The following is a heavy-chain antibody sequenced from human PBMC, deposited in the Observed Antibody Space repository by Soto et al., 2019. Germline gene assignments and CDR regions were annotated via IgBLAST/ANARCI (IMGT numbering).Heavy chain of an antibody. D-gene: IGHD2-2*02. Sequence: LSLTCSVSGGSISSGGYSWSWIRQPPGKGLEWIGYIYHSGSTYYNPSLKSRVTISVDRSKNQFSLKLSSVTAADTAVCYCARVLGYCSSTSCYTDWFDPWGQGTLVTVSS. CDR3: ARVLGYCSSTSCYTDWFDP. CDR2: IYHSGST. J-gene: IGHJ5*02. CDR1: GGSISSGGYS. V-gene: IGHV4-30-2*01.